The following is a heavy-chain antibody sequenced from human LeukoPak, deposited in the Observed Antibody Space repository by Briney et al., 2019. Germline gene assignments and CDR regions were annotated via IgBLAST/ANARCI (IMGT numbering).Heavy chain of an antibody. D-gene: IGHD4-11*01. CDR1: GFTFNSYE. CDR3: ARCYSNYIDYYYMDV. V-gene: IGHV3-48*03. J-gene: IGHJ6*03. Sequence: GGSLRLSCAASGFTFNSYEMNWVRQAPGKGLEWVSYISSSGSTIYYADSVRGRFTISRDNAKNSLYVQMNSLRAEDTAVYYCARCYSNYIDYYYMDVWGKGTTVTVSS. CDR2: ISSSGSTI.